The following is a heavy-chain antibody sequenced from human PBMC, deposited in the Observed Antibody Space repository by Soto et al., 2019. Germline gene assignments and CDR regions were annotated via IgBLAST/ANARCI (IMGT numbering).Heavy chain of an antibody. V-gene: IGHV1-58*02. D-gene: IGHD4-4*01. CDR2: IVVGSGNT. J-gene: IGHJ6*02. CDR3: AAVTTYEYYYYGMDV. Sequence: ASVKVSCKASGFTFTSSAMQWVRQARGQRLEWIGWIVVGSGNTNYAQKFQERVTITRDMSTSTAYMELSSLRSEDTAVYYCAAVTTYEYYYYGMDVWGQGTTVTVSS. CDR1: GFTFTSSA.